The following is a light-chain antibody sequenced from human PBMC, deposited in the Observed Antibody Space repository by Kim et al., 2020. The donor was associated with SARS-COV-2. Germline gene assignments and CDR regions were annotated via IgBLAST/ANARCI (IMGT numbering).Light chain of an antibody. J-gene: IGKJ2*01. CDR2: DAS. CDR3: QQYTNWPPYT. V-gene: IGKV3-15*01. Sequence: VSPGERAPHSCRASQSITRNLAWYQQKPGQAPRLLMYDASTRATGIPARFSGSGSGTEFTLTISSLQSEDFAVYYCQQYTNWPPYTFGQGTKLEI. CDR1: QSITRN.